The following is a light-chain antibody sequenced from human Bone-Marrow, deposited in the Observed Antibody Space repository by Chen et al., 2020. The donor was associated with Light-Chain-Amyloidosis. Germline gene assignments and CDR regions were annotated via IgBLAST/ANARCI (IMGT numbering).Light chain of an antibody. CDR2: AAS. CDR3: QQNYRTPWT. V-gene: IGKV1-39*01. Sequence: DIQMTQSPASLSASVGDRVSISCRASQRISNFVNWYQQKPGKAPRLLIYAASTLQSGVPSKFSGSGSGTDFTLTITNLQPEDFATYYCQQNYRTPWTFGQGTKVEI. CDR1: QRISNF. J-gene: IGKJ1*01.